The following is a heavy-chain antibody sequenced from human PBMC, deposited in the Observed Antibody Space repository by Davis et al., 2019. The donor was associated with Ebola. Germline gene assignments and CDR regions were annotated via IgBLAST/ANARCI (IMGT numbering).Heavy chain of an antibody. V-gene: IGHV3-33*01. D-gene: IGHD7-27*01. CDR2: IWKDGNDK. J-gene: IGHJ4*02. Sequence: PGGSVRLSCAASGFNFDTYGMQWVRQAPGKGLEGVAIIWKDGNDKYYADSVKGRFTISRDDSKNTLYLQMNSLRAEDTAVYYCARVWATGDPDYWGQGTLVTVSS. CDR3: ARVWATGDPDY. CDR1: GFNFDTYG.